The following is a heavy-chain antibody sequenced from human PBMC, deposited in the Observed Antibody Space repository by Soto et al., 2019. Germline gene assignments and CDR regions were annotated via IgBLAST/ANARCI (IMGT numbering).Heavy chain of an antibody. J-gene: IGHJ4*02. CDR2: ISAHNGNT. V-gene: IGHV1-18*01. CDR1: GYAFTTYG. D-gene: IGHD3-10*01. Sequence: QVHLVQSGAEVKKPGASVKVSCKGSGYAFTTYGITWVRQAPGQGLEWMGWISAHNGNTNYAQKLQDRVTVTRDTSTSAAYLELRRLRSDDTAVYYCARGRYGGYWGQGALVTVSS. CDR3: ARGRYGGY.